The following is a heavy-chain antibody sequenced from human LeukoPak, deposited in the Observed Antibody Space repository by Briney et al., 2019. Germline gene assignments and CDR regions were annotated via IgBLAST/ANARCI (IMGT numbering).Heavy chain of an antibody. D-gene: IGHD6-19*01. CDR2: IIPIFGTA. CDR1: GGTFSSYA. Sequence: GASVKVSCKASGGTFSSYAISWVRQAPGQGLEWMGGIIPIFGTANYAQKFQGRVTITADESTSTAYMELSSLRSEDTAVYYCARHGSGWFYYFDYWGQGTLVTVPS. CDR3: ARHGSGWFYYFDY. J-gene: IGHJ4*02. V-gene: IGHV1-69*13.